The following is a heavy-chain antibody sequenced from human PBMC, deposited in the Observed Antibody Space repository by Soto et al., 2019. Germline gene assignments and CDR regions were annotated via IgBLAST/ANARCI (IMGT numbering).Heavy chain of an antibody. D-gene: IGHD6-13*01. Sequence: PSETLSLTCTVSGGSITSGDYYWSWIRQHPGKGLEWIGYIYYSGSTYYNPSLKSRVTISVDTSKNQFSLKLSSVTAADTAVYYCARSCGVAAAGPFDYWGQGTLVTVSS. J-gene: IGHJ4*02. CDR3: ARSCGVAAAGPFDY. V-gene: IGHV4-31*03. CDR2: IYYSGST. CDR1: GGSITSGDYY.